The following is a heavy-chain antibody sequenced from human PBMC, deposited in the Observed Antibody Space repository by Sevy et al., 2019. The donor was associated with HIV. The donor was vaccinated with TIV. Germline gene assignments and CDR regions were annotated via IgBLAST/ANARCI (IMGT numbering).Heavy chain of an antibody. CDR1: GNTLSQLS. CDR3: ATDIVVGRDY. Sequence: ASVKVSCKVFGNTLSQLSIHWVRQAPGKGLEWMGGIDRELYEIIYSQNFQGRVSLTEDTSTDTAYMELPSLRSQDTAIYYCATDIVVGRDYWGQGTLVTVSS. V-gene: IGHV1-24*01. D-gene: IGHD2-2*01. CDR2: IDRELYEI. J-gene: IGHJ4*02.